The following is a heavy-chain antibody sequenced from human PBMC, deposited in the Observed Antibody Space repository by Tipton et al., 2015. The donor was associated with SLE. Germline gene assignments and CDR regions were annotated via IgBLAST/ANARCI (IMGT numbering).Heavy chain of an antibody. Sequence: SLRLSCAASGFSFSSYWMSWVRQAPGRGLEWVANIKQDESEKYYVDSVKGRFTISRDNAKNTLHLQMTSVRAEDTAVYYCAKELKGGTSGLDHWGQGTPVTVSS. D-gene: IGHD3-16*01. CDR3: AKELKGGTSGLDH. V-gene: IGHV3-7*04. CDR1: GFSFSSYW. CDR2: IKQDESEK. J-gene: IGHJ4*02.